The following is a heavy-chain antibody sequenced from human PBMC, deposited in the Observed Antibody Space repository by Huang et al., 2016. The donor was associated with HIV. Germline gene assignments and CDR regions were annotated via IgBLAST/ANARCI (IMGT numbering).Heavy chain of an antibody. D-gene: IGHD3-10*01. Sequence: QLQLQESGPGLVKPSETLSLTCTVSSGSISSSSYYWGWVRPPPEKGRGWLGSIYYGGCTSDNPSLKGRVTISVDTSKNQISLKLSSVTAADTAVYYCALTYYYGSGSFWYFDLWGRGTLVIVSS. J-gene: IGHJ2*01. CDR3: ALTYYYGSGSFWYFDL. CDR2: IYYGGCT. CDR1: SGSISSSSYY. V-gene: IGHV4-39*01.